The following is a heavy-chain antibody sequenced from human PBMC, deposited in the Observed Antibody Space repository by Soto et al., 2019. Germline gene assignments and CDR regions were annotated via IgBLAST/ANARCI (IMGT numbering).Heavy chain of an antibody. CDR1: GGTFSSYA. V-gene: IGHV1-69*12. Sequence: QVQLVQSGAEVKKPGSSVKVFCKASGGTFSSYAISWVRQAPGQGLEWMGGIIPIFGTANYAQKFQGRVTITADESTSTAYMELSSLRSEDTAVYYCASTDCTIGVCYIIGGNWGQGTLVTVSS. CDR3: ASTDCTIGVCYIIGGN. D-gene: IGHD2-8*01. J-gene: IGHJ4*02. CDR2: IIPIFGTA.